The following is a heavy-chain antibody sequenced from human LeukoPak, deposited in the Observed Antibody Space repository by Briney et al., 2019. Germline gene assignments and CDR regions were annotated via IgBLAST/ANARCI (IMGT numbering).Heavy chain of an antibody. J-gene: IGHJ4*02. D-gene: IGHD5-24*01. Sequence: SETLSLTCTVSGGSISSGSYYWGWIRQPPGRGLEWIASIYYSGRTYYNPSLKSRVTISVDTSKNQFSLKLSSVTAADTAVYYCSTSRDAYNRFDSWGQGTLVTVSS. CDR2: IYYSGRT. CDR3: STSRDAYNRFDS. CDR1: GGSISSGSYY. V-gene: IGHV4-39*01.